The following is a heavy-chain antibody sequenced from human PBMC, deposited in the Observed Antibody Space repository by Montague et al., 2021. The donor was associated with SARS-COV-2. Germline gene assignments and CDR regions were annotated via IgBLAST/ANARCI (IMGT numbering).Heavy chain of an antibody. Sequence: SLRLSCAASGFTVSDYYLTWIRQAPGKGLEWVSYISDSGYTLYYSDSVKGRFTISRDNAKNSLYLQMNSLRAEDTAMYYCAKDAKAIAYWGQGTLVTVSS. D-gene: IGHD1-26*01. V-gene: IGHV3-11*01. CDR1: GFTVSDYY. J-gene: IGHJ4*02. CDR3: AKDAKAIAY. CDR2: ISDSGYTL.